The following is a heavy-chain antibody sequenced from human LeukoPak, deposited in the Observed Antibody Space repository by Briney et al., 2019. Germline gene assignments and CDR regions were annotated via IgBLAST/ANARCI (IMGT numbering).Heavy chain of an antibody. CDR2: INPNSGAT. CDR3: AREVISGWSYCDY. J-gene: IGHJ4*02. Sequence: SVRVSRTASGYTFTNYYIHSVRRAPGPGLKWMGGINPNSGATNYAQKFQGRVSITRDTSIRTAYMELSRLSPDDTAVYYCAREVISGWSYCDYWGQGTLVTVSS. D-gene: IGHD2-21*01. CDR1: GYTFTNYY. V-gene: IGHV1-2*02.